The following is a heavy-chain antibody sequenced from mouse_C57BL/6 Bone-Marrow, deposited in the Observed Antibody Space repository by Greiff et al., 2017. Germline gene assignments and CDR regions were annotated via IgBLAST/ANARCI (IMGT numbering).Heavy chain of an antibody. J-gene: IGHJ2*01. CDR3: ARGGITTGFDY. CDR1: GYTFTSYG. CDR2: IYPRSGNT. D-gene: IGHD2-4*01. Sequence: QVQLQQSGAELARPGASVKLSCKASGYTFTSYGISWVKQRTGQGLEWIGEIYPRSGNTYYNEKFKGKATLTADKSSSTAYMELRSLTSEDSAVYFCARGGITTGFDYWGQGTTPTVSS. V-gene: IGHV1-81*01.